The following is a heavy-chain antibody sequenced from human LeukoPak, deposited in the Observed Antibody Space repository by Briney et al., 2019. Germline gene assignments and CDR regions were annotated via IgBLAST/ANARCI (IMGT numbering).Heavy chain of an antibody. CDR3: AGLHFAAAEESDP. Sequence: PSETLSLTCTVSGSPINGHYWSWLRQPPGKGLEWIGYIYSTSSDSVLYNPFLKSRVTLSFDTFKNQLSLSLTSVTAADTAIYYCAGLHFAAAEESDPWGQGTLVTVSS. V-gene: IGHV4-59*08. J-gene: IGHJ5*02. CDR2: IYSTSSDSV. CDR1: GSPINGHY. D-gene: IGHD6-13*01.